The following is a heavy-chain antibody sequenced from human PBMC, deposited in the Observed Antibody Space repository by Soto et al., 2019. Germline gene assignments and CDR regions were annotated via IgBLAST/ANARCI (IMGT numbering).Heavy chain of an antibody. J-gene: IGHJ3*02. CDR3: AAGIEYYPFGAFDI. Sequence: ASVKVSCKASGFTFTSSAMQWVRQARGQRLEWIGWIVVGSGNTNYAQKFQERVTITRDMSTSTAYMELSSLRSEDTAVYYCAAGIEYYPFGAFDIWGQGTMVTVSS. V-gene: IGHV1-58*02. CDR2: IVVGSGNT. D-gene: IGHD3-10*01. CDR1: GFTFTSSA.